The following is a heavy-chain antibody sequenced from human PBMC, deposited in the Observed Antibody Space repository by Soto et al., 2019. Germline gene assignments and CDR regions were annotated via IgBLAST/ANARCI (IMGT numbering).Heavy chain of an antibody. CDR1: GYTFTSYG. CDR2: ISAYNGNT. V-gene: IGHV1-18*01. D-gene: IGHD3-16*01. J-gene: IGHJ6*02. CDR3: ARLRMITFGVDYYYYGMDV. Sequence: GASVKVSCKASGYTFTSYGISWVRQAPGQGLEWMGWISAYNGNTSYAQKLQGRVTMTTDTSTSTAYMELRSLRSDDTAVYYCARLRMITFGVDYYYYGMDVWGQGATVTVSS.